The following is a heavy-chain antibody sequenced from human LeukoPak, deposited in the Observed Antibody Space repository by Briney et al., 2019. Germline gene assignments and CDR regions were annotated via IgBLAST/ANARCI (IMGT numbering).Heavy chain of an antibody. J-gene: IGHJ4*02. Sequence: GGSLRLSCAASGFSFSNYAMNWVRQAPGKGLEWVAGISGSGAGTYYADSVEGRFTISRDKSKNTLFLQMNSLTAEDTAVYHCAKEPSFSSGWYAFDYWGQGTLVTVSS. CDR3: AKEPSFSSGWYAFDY. D-gene: IGHD6-19*01. CDR2: ISGSGAGT. CDR1: GFSFSNYA. V-gene: IGHV3-23*01.